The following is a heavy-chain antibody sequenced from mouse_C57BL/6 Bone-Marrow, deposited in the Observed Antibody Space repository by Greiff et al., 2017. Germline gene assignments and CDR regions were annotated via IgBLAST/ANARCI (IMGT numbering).Heavy chain of an antibody. J-gene: IGHJ3*01. V-gene: IGHV14-3*01. CDR3: AREGLRRGAWCDY. CDR1: GFNIKNTY. CDR2: IDPANGDT. Sequence: EVQLQESVAELVRPGASVKLSCTASGFNIKNTYMHWVKQRPEQGLEWIGRIDPANGDTKYAPKFQGKATITADTSSNTAYLQLGSLTSEDTAIEYCAREGLRRGAWCDYGGQGTLVTVSA. D-gene: IGHD2-2*01.